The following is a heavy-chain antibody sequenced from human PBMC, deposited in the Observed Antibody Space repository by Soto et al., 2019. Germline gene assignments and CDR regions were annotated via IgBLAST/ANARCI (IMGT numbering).Heavy chain of an antibody. CDR2: IIPIFGTA. J-gene: IGHJ6*02. Sequence: ASVKVSCKASGGTFSSYAISWVRQAPGQGLEWMGGIIPIFGTANYAQKFQGRVTITADESTSTAYMELSSLRSEDTAVYYCARGRNYDIYEMVGPYYYYGMDVWGQGTTVTVSS. D-gene: IGHD3-9*01. CDR1: GGTFSSYA. V-gene: IGHV1-69*13. CDR3: ARGRNYDIYEMVGPYYYYGMDV.